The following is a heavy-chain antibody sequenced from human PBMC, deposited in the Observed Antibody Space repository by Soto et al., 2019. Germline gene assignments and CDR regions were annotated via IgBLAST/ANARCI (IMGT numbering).Heavy chain of an antibody. J-gene: IGHJ5*02. CDR2: IIPIFGTA. D-gene: IGHD3-22*01. CDR3: ARDSTYYYDSSGYQRPNRSNWFDP. Sequence: GASVKVSCKASGGTFSSYAISWVRQAPGQGLEWMGGIIPIFGTANYAQKFQGRVTITADESTSTAYMELSSLRSEDTAVYYCARDSTYYYDSSGYQRPNRSNWFDPWGQGTLVTVS. CDR1: GGTFSSYA. V-gene: IGHV1-69*13.